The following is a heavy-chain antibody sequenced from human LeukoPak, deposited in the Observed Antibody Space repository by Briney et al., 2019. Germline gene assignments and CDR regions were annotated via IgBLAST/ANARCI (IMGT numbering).Heavy chain of an antibody. Sequence: GGSLRLSCAASGFTFSSYGMHWVRQAPGKGLEWVAFIRYDGSNKYYADSVKGRFTISRDNSKNTLYLQMNSLRAEDTAVYYCAKDSAGLSRQYSSGRRGAFDIWGQGTMVTVSS. V-gene: IGHV3-30*02. CDR3: AKDSAGLSRQYSSGRRGAFDI. CDR2: IRYDGSNK. CDR1: GFTFSSYG. D-gene: IGHD6-19*01. J-gene: IGHJ3*02.